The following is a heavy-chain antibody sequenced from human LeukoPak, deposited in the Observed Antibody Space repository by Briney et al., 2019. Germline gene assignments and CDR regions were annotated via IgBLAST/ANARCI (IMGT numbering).Heavy chain of an antibody. CDR3: ARDLKYYDSSGFDY. V-gene: IGHV3-21*01. CDR1: GFTFSSYS. J-gene: IGHJ4*02. D-gene: IGHD3-22*01. CDR2: ISSSSSYI. Sequence: GGSLRLSCATSGFTFSSYSMNWVRQAPGKGLEWVSCISSSSSYIYYTDSVKGRFTISRDNAKNSLTPQMNSLRAEDTAVYYCARDLKYYDSSGFDYWGQGTLVTVSS.